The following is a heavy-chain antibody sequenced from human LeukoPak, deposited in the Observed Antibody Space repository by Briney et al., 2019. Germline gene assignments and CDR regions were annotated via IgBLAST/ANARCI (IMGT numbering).Heavy chain of an antibody. Sequence: ASVKVSCEASGYTFTDHTIHWVRQAPGQGLEWMEWINPNIGTTNYAKRFQGRLTVTRDTSINTAFMELSSLNPDDTAVYCARRYDSRGPVTFDFWGQGALVTVSS. D-gene: IGHD3-22*01. J-gene: IGHJ3*01. CDR1: GYTFTDHT. CDR2: INPNIGTT. V-gene: IGHV1-2*02. CDR3: ARRYDSRGPVTFDF.